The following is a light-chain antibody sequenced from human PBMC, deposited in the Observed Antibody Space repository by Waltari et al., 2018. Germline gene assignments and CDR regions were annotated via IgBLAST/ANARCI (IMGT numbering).Light chain of an antibody. CDR2: NVT. V-gene: IGLV2-8*01. CDR3: NSDAGTNTMV. Sequence: QSALTQPPSASGSPGRSVTISCTGTSSAIGRHNCSSWYQPHPGKAPKLMIYNVTKRPAGVPERCSGSKSGNTAYLTVSGLQAEDEADYYCNSDAGTNTMVFGGGTKLTVL. CDR1: SSAIGRHNC. J-gene: IGLJ2*01.